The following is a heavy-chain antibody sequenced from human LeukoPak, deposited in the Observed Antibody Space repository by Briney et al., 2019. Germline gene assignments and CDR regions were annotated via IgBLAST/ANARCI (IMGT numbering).Heavy chain of an antibody. CDR3: ATTTVEYYYYYYMDV. CDR2: INHSGST. V-gene: IGHV4-34*01. Sequence: SETLSLTCAVYGGSFSGYYWSWIRQPPGKGLEWIGEINHSGSTNYNPSLKSRVTISADTSKNQFSLKLSSVTAADTAVYYCATTTVEYYYYYYMDVRGKGTTVTVSS. J-gene: IGHJ6*03. CDR1: GGSFSGYY. D-gene: IGHD4-11*01.